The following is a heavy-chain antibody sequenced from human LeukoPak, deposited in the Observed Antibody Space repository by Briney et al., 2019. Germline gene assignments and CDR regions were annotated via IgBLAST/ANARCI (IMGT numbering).Heavy chain of an antibody. Sequence: GGSLRLSCAASGFTFSTYEINWVRQAPGKGLEWISYISGSADTAYYADSVKGRFTMSRDNARNSLYLQMNSLGAEDTAVYYCAKCGPNYGDLYYFDYWGQGTLVTVSS. J-gene: IGHJ4*02. D-gene: IGHD4-17*01. CDR1: GFTFSTYE. V-gene: IGHV3-48*03. CDR3: AKCGPNYGDLYYFDY. CDR2: ISGSADTA.